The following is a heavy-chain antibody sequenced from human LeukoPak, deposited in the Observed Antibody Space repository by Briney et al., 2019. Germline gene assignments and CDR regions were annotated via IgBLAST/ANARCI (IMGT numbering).Heavy chain of an antibody. J-gene: IGHJ4*02. Sequence: GGSLRLSCAASGFTFNTNAMSWVRQAPGKGLEWVSAISGRTGGTYYADSVKGRFTISRDNSKSTLYLQMDSLRAEDTAVYYCAREFFDREGGTTVLDYWGQGTLVTVSS. V-gene: IGHV3-23*01. CDR3: AREFFDREGGTTVLDY. D-gene: IGHD1-26*01. CDR2: ISGRTGGT. CDR1: GFTFNTNA.